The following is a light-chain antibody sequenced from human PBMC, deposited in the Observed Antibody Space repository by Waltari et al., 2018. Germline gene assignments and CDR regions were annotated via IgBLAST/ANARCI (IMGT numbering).Light chain of an antibody. CDR1: SSNIRSNT. Sequence: QSVLTQPPPTSGTPGQRVTHSCSGSSSNIRSNTVNWYQQLPGTAPKPLIYTNNQRPSGVPDRFSGSKSGTSASLAISGLQSEDEAGYYCAAWDDSLNGVVFGGGTKLTVL. CDR3: AAWDDSLNGVV. J-gene: IGLJ2*01. V-gene: IGLV1-44*01. CDR2: TNN.